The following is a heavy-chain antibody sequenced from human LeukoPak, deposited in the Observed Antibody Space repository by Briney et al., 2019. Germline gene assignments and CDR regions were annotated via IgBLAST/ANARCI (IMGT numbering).Heavy chain of an antibody. Sequence: PGGSLRLSCAASGFTVSSNYMSWVRQAPGKGLEWVSVIYSGGSTYYADSVKGRFTISRHNSKNTLYLQMNSLRAEDTAVYYCARERSRGYCRGGSCEDYYYYYVIDVGAEGTTVSVST. D-gene: IGHD2-15*01. CDR2: IYSGGST. J-gene: IGHJ6*01. V-gene: IGHV3-53*04. CDR3: ARERSRGYCRGGSCEDYYYYYVIDV. CDR1: GFTVSSNY.